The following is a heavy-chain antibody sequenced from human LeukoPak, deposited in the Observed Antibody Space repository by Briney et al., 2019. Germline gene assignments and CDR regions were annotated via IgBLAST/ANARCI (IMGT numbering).Heavy chain of an antibody. V-gene: IGHV3-11*04. Sequence: GGSLRLSCAASGFIFSDYYMSWIRQAPGKGLEWVSYISSSGSTTYYADSVKGRFTISRDNAKNSLYLQMNSLRAEDTAVYYCARVGSCTNGVCYNPFDYWGQGTLATVSS. CDR2: ISSSGSTT. D-gene: IGHD2-8*01. CDR1: GFIFSDYY. J-gene: IGHJ4*02. CDR3: ARVGSCTNGVCYNPFDY.